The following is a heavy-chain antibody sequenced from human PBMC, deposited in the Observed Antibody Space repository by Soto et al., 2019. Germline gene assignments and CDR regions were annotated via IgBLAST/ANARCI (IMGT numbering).Heavy chain of an antibody. J-gene: IGHJ4*02. CDR3: ARDWGGGTFDY. CDR2: ISYSGST. CDR1: GGSINGYY. Sequence: PSETLSLTCTVSGGSINGYYWSWIRQPPGKGLEWIGYISYSGSTNYNPSLKSRVTISVDTSKNQFSLKLSSVTAADTAVHYCARDWGGGTFDYWGQGTLVTVSS. V-gene: IGHV4-59*01. D-gene: IGHD3-16*01.